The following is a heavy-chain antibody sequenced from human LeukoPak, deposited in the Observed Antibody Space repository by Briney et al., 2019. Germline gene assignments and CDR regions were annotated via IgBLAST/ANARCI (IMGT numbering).Heavy chain of an antibody. J-gene: IGHJ4*02. CDR1: GGTFSSYA. CDR2: IIPIFGTA. V-gene: IGHV1-69*06. D-gene: IGHD3-10*01. Sequence: ASVKVSCKASGGTFSSYAISWVRQAPGQGLEWMGGIIPIFGTANYEQKFQGRVTITEDKSTSTPYMELCSLRSENTAVYYCARELSYYYGSGSYYYFDYWGQGTLVTVSS. CDR3: ARELSYYYGSGSYYYFDY.